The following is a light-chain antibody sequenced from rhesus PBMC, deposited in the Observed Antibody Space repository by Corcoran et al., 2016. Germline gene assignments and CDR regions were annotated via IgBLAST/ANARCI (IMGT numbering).Light chain of an antibody. CDR2: KAS. Sequence: DIQMTQSPSSLSASVGDRVTITCRASENVNNYLNWYQQKPGKAPNLLFYKASTLPSGVPSRFSGSGSGTDYTFTITSLQPEDVATYYCQHGYGYGTPDSFGQGTKVEIK. J-gene: IGKJ2*01. CDR1: ENVNNY. CDR3: QHGYGYGTPDS. V-gene: IGKV1-74*01.